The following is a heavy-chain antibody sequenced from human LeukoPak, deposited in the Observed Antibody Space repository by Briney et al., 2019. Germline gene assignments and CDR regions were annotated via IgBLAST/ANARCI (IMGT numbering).Heavy chain of an antibody. CDR1: GYTFTSYG. J-gene: IGHJ4*02. Sequence: ASVKVSCKASGYTFTSYGISWVRQAPGQGLEWMGWINPNSGGTNYAQKFQGRVTMTRDTSISTAYMELSRLRSDDTAVYYCASQPGGRALRYWGQGTLVTVSS. CDR3: ASQPGGRALRY. D-gene: IGHD6-13*01. V-gene: IGHV1-2*02. CDR2: INPNSGGT.